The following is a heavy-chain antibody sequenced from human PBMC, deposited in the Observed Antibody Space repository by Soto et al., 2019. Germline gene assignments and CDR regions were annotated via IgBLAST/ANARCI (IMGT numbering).Heavy chain of an antibody. V-gene: IGHV3-13*01. CDR1: GFTFSASD. CDR3: ARQASYWHGGGGWLDP. D-gene: IGHD2-8*02. CDR2: IGTLHDT. Sequence: EVQLVESGGGLVQPGGSLRLSCAASGFTFSASDMHWVRQAAGKGLEWVSAIGTLHDTYYPDSVKGRFTISRDNAKNSLYLQMTSLGAGDTAVYYCARQASYWHGGGGWLDPWGQGTLVTVSS. J-gene: IGHJ5*02.